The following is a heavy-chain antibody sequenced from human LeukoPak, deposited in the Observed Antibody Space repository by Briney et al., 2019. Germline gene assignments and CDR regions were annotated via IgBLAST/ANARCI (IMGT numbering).Heavy chain of an antibody. D-gene: IGHD5-18*01. V-gene: IGHV4-39*07. CDR1: GGSISSRSYY. CDR2: FYYGGRT. Sequence: SENLSLTCTVSGGSISSRSYYWGWVRQPPGKGLEWIGTFYYGGRTYYNASLKSRVTISLDTSENQFSLKLSSATAADTAVYYCARLRVRGYGYGPWEGPTWLDYWGQGTLVTVSS. CDR3: ARLRVRGYGYGPWEGPTWLDY. J-gene: IGHJ4*02.